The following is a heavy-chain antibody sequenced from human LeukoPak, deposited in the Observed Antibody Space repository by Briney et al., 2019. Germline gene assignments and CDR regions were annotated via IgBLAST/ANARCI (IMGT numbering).Heavy chain of an antibody. J-gene: IGHJ4*02. Sequence: SETLSLTCTVSGGSINYYYWSWIRQPPGKGLEWIGYIYYSGTTSYNPSLKSRVTISVDTSKNQFSLRLNSVTAEDTAFYYCARGLLGSKEIFDYWGQGTLVAVSS. CDR3: ARGLLGSKEIFDY. V-gene: IGHV4-59*01. D-gene: IGHD3-10*01. CDR1: GGSINYYY. CDR2: IYYSGTT.